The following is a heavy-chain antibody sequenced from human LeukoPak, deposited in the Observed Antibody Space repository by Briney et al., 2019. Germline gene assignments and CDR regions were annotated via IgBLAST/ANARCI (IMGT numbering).Heavy chain of an antibody. J-gene: IGHJ3*02. D-gene: IGHD3-22*01. Sequence: KSSETLSLTCTVSGGSISSYYWSWIRQSPGKGLEWIGYIYDSGSTNYNPSLKSRVTISVDTSKNQFSLKLSSVTAADTAVYYCACLTTADAFDIWGQGTMVTVSS. V-gene: IGHV4-59*01. CDR2: IYDSGST. CDR1: GGSISSYY. CDR3: ACLTTADAFDI.